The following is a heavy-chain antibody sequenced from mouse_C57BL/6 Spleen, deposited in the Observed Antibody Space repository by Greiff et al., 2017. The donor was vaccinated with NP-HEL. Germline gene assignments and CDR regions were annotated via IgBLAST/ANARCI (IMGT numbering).Heavy chain of an antibody. Sequence: QVQLQQSGAELVRPGTSVKVSCKASGYAFTNYLIEWVKQRPGQGLEWIGVINPGSGGTNYNEKFKGKATLTADKSSSTAYMQLSSLTSEDSAVYFCAREGDSSGPLGYWGQGTTLTVSS. D-gene: IGHD3-2*02. CDR1: GYAFTNYL. CDR2: INPGSGGT. J-gene: IGHJ2*01. CDR3: AREGDSSGPLGY. V-gene: IGHV1-54*01.